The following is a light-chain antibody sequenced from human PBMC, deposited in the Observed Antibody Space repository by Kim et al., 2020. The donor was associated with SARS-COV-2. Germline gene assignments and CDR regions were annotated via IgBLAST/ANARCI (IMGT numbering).Light chain of an antibody. CDR2: GAS. Sequence: IVMTQSPATLSVFPGERATLSCRASQSISSNLAWYRQKPGQAPRLLIYGASTRATGVPARFSGSGSGTEFTLTISSLQSEDFAVYYCQQYNNWAPITFGQGTRLEIK. CDR1: QSISSN. V-gene: IGKV3-15*01. CDR3: QQYNNWAPIT. J-gene: IGKJ5*01.